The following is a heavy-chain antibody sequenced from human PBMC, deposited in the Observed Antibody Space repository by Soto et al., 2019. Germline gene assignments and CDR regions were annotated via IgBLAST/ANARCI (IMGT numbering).Heavy chain of an antibody. CDR3: ARLTTTYYDFWSGYYRRRGYNWFDP. J-gene: IGHJ5*02. V-gene: IGHV4-34*01. D-gene: IGHD3-3*01. CDR1: GGSFSGYY. CDR2: INHSGST. Sequence: PSETLSLTCAVYGGSFSGYYWSWIRQPPGKGLEWIGEINHSGSTNYNPSLKSRVTISVDTSKNQFSLRLSSVTAAYTAVYYCARLTTTYYDFWSGYYRRRGYNWFDPWGQGTLVTVSS.